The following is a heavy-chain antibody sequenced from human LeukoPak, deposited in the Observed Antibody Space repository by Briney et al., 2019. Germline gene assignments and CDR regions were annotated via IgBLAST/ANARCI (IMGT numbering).Heavy chain of an antibody. CDR1: GYTFTSYG. CDR2: ISAYNGNT. V-gene: IGHV1-18*01. Sequence: VASVKVSCKASGYTFTSYGISWVRQAPGQGLEWMGWISAYNGNTNYAQKLQGRVTMTTDTSTSTAYMELRSLRSDDTAVYYCARDFPEYYYGSGSPLDYWGQGTLVTVSS. J-gene: IGHJ4*02. D-gene: IGHD3-10*01. CDR3: ARDFPEYYYGSGSPLDY.